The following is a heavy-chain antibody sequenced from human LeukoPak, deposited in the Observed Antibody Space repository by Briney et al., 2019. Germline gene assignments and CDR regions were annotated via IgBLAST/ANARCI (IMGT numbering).Heavy chain of an antibody. CDR3: AKDMAAYYYASGNIDY. Sequence: GGSLRLSCAASGFTFDDYAMHWVRQAPGKGLEWVSFISWDGGSTYYADSVKGRFTISRDNSKNSLYLQMNSLRAEDTALYYCAKDMAAYYYASGNIDYWGQGTLVTVSS. J-gene: IGHJ4*02. D-gene: IGHD3-10*01. CDR1: GFTFDDYA. CDR2: ISWDGGST. V-gene: IGHV3-43D*03.